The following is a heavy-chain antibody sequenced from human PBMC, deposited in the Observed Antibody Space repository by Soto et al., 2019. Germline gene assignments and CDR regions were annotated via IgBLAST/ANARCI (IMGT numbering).Heavy chain of an antibody. Sequence: SETLSLTCTVSGGSISSGGYYWSWIRQHPGKGLEWIGYIYYSGSTYYNPSLKSRVTISVDTSKNQFSLKLSSVTAADTAVYYCARATYSDFWSGTRPDYWGQGTLVTVSS. CDR2: IYYSGST. J-gene: IGHJ4*02. V-gene: IGHV4-31*03. CDR3: ARATYSDFWSGTRPDY. D-gene: IGHD3-3*01. CDR1: GGSISSGGYY.